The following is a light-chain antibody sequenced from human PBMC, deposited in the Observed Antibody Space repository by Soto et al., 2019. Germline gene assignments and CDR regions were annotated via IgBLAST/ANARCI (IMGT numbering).Light chain of an antibody. CDR1: QSVISSN. V-gene: IGKV3-15*01. J-gene: IGKJ4*01. CDR3: QQYNNWPALT. Sequence: EIVLTPSPGPPAFSPGERATLSRRASQSVISSNLAWYQQKPGQPPSLLIYGASSRATGVPARFSGSGSGTEFTLTISSLQSEDFAVYYCQQYNNWPALTFGGGTKVDIK. CDR2: GAS.